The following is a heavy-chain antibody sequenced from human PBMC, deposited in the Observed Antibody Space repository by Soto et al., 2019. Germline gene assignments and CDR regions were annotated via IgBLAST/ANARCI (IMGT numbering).Heavy chain of an antibody. CDR1: GYTFTTYY. Sequence: QVQLVQSGADVKKPGASVKVSCRASGYTFTTYYIHWVRQAPGQGLEWMGVVDPSAGNTYYAQKFQGRATMTTETSTSTVYMELSSLRSDDTAVYYCARDHNYNNRQVLDHWGQGTLVTVSS. J-gene: IGHJ4*02. CDR2: VDPSAGNT. V-gene: IGHV1-46*01. CDR3: ARDHNYNNRQVLDH. D-gene: IGHD4-4*01.